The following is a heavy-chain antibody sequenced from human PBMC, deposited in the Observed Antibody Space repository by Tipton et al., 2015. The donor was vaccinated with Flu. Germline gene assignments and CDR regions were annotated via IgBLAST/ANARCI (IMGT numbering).Heavy chain of an antibody. CDR3: ARAGSGWCLFIN. CDR1: GDSMGTYS. Sequence: TLSLTCTVSGDSMGTYSWSWIRQPPGKGLEWIGYTTYSGTTSYNPSLQSRVSISIDTSKNQFSLKLSSVTAADTAVYYCARAGSGWCLFINWGQGTLVTVSS. D-gene: IGHD6-19*01. CDR2: TTYSGTT. J-gene: IGHJ4*02. V-gene: IGHV4-59*12.